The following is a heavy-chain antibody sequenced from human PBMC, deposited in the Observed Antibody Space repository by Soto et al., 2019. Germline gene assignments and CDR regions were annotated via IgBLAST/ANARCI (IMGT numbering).Heavy chain of an antibody. D-gene: IGHD3-9*01. J-gene: IGHJ2*01. Sequence: QVQLQQWGAGPLRPLETLSLTCGVSGGSFSGYYWAWIRQSPGKGLEWIGEINDRGSINYNPSLKSRVGISVATSKNHYSLYLRSVTAADTAVYYCARESHDILTGPPWVWYFDLWGRGTLVTVSS. CDR1: GGSFSGYY. CDR3: ARESHDILTGPPWVWYFDL. CDR2: INDRGSI. V-gene: IGHV4-34*01.